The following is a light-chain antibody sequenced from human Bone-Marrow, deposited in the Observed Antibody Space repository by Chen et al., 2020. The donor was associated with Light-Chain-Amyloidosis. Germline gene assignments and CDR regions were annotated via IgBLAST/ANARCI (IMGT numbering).Light chain of an antibody. CDR1: TSNIGDNT. Sequence: QSVLTQPPSASGTPGQMVTISCSGSTSNIGDNTVNWYQHLPGTAPKRVIFKNRQRSSGVPDRFSGSKSGTSASLVISGLQSEDEGDYYCAAWDDSLNGFYVFGTGTTVTVL. V-gene: IGLV1-44*01. CDR2: KNR. J-gene: IGLJ1*01. CDR3: AAWDDSLNGFYV.